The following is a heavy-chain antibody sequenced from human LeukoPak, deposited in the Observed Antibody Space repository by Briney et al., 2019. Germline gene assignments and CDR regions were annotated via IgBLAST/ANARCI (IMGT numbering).Heavy chain of an antibody. CDR3: ARGRPYYYDSSGYYTY. CDR2: ISSSGSTI. V-gene: IGHV3-11*01. D-gene: IGHD3-22*01. Sequence: NPGGSLRLSCAASGFTFSDYYMSWIRQAPGEGLEWVSYISSSGSTIYYADSVKGRFTISRDNAKNSLYLQMNSLRAEDTAVYYCARGRPYYYDSSGYYTYWGQGTLVTVSS. J-gene: IGHJ4*02. CDR1: GFTFSDYY.